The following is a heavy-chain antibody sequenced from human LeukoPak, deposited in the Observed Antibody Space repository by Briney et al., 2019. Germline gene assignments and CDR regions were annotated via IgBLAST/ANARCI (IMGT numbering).Heavy chain of an antibody. J-gene: IGHJ4*02. D-gene: IGHD1-7*01. Sequence: GGSLRLSCAASGFTFSSYSMNWVRQAPGKGLEWVANINQDASAKYYVASVRGRFTISRDNAKNSIYLQMNSLRVDDTAVYYCARWNIRGTALQLDFWGQGTLVTVSS. V-gene: IGHV3-7*01. CDR1: GFTFSSYS. CDR3: ARWNIRGTALQLDF. CDR2: INQDASAK.